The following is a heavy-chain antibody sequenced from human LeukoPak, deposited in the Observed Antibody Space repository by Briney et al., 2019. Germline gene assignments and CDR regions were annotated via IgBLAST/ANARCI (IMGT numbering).Heavy chain of an antibody. CDR1: GFTFSSYA. Sequence: LPGGSLRLSCAASGFTFSSYAMSWVRQAPGKGLEWVSAISGSGGSTYYADSVKGRFTISRDNSKNTLYLQMNSLRADDTAVYYCARTIAVAGPYYFDYWGQGTLVTVSS. D-gene: IGHD6-19*01. CDR3: ARTIAVAGPYYFDY. CDR2: ISGSGGST. J-gene: IGHJ4*02. V-gene: IGHV3-23*01.